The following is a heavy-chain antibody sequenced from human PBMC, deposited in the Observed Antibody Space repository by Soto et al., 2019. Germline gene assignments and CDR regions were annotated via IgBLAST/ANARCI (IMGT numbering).Heavy chain of an antibody. CDR1: GYTFTSYY. D-gene: IGHD3-16*01. Sequence: ASVNVSCKASGYTFTSYYMHWVRQAPRQGLEWMGIINPSGGSTSYAQKFQGRVTMTRDTSTSTVYMELSSLRSEDTAVYYCARGGGVGGGWPPIFEYFQHWGQGTLVTVSS. CDR3: ARGGGVGGGWPPIFEYFQH. CDR2: INPSGGST. J-gene: IGHJ1*01. V-gene: IGHV1-46*01.